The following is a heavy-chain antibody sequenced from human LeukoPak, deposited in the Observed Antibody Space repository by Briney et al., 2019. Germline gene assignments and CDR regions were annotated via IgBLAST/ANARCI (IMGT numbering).Heavy chain of an antibody. CDR2: IYYSGST. D-gene: IGHD5-24*01. CDR3: ARDDGDGQDY. Sequence: SETLSLTCTVSGGSISSYYWSWIRQPPGKGLEWIGYIYYSGSTNYNPSLKSRVTISVDTSKNQFSPKLSSVTAADTAVYYCARDDGDGQDYWGQGTMVTVSS. CDR1: GGSISSYY. V-gene: IGHV4-59*01. J-gene: IGHJ4*02.